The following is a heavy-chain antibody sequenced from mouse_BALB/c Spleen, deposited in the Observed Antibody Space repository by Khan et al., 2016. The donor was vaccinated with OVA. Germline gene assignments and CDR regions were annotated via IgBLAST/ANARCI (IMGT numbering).Heavy chain of an antibody. V-gene: IGHV1S81*02. J-gene: IGHJ2*01. Sequence: VQLQQSGAELVKAGASVKMSCKASGYTFTSYWMHWVKQRLGQGLEWFAETNPTNGRTYYNEKFKSKATLTVAKSSSTAYMLLSGPTFEDSAVDYCARIKKIVATYFDYGGQGTTLTVSS. D-gene: IGHD1-1*01. CDR2: TNPTNGRT. CDR3: ARIKKIVATYFDY. CDR1: GYTFTSYW.